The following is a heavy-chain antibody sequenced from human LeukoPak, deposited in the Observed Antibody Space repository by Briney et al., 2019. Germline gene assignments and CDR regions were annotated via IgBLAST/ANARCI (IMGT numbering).Heavy chain of an antibody. CDR3: ARFLRYFDY. CDR1: GGSLSGYY. J-gene: IGHJ4*02. Sequence: SETLSLTCAVYGGSLSGYYWSWIRQPPGKGLEWIGEINHSGSTNYNPSLKSRVTISVDTSKNQFSLKLSSVTAADTAVYYCARFLRYFDYWGQGTLVTVSS. D-gene: IGHD2/OR15-2a*01. CDR2: INHSGST. V-gene: IGHV4-34*01.